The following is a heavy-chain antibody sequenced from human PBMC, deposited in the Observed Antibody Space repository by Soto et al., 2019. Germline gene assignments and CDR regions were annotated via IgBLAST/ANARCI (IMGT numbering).Heavy chain of an antibody. CDR1: GYTFTSYG. D-gene: IGHD5-18*01. J-gene: IGHJ4*02. V-gene: IGHV1-18*01. CDR2: INAYNGNT. Sequence: ASVKVSFKASGYTFTSYGISWVPQAPGQGLEWMGWINAYNGNTNYAQKLQGRVTMTTDTSTSTVYMELRSLRSDDTAVYYCARDVGYGLIDYWGQGTLVTVSS. CDR3: ARDVGYGLIDY.